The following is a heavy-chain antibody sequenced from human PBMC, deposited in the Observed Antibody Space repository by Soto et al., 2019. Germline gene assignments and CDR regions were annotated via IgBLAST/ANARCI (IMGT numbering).Heavy chain of an antibody. CDR2: IYLNDEK. V-gene: IGHV2-5*01. Sequence: QITLKESGPTLVKPTQTVTLTCTFSGFSLSTSGVGVGWIRQPPGKALEWLALIYLNDEKRYSPSLKSRLTITKDTSKDQVVITMTNMDPVDTATYYCAHRRHRDYYYSGYYYLDYWGQGTLVTVSS. CDR1: GFSLSTSGVG. CDR3: AHRRHRDYYYSGYYYLDY. D-gene: IGHD3-22*01. J-gene: IGHJ4*02.